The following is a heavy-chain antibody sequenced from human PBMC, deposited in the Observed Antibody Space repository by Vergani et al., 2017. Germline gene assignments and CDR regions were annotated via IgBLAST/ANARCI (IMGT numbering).Heavy chain of an antibody. CDR2: IYYSGST. Sequence: QVQLQESGPGLVKPSETLSLTCTVSGGSISSYYWSWIRQPPGKGLEWIGYIYYSGSTNYNPSLKSRVTISVDTSKNQFSLKLSSVTAADTAVYYCARVILTGYYHYFDYWGQGTLVTVSS. D-gene: IGHD3-9*01. CDR3: ARVILTGYYHYFDY. CDR1: GGSISSYY. J-gene: IGHJ4*02. V-gene: IGHV4-59*12.